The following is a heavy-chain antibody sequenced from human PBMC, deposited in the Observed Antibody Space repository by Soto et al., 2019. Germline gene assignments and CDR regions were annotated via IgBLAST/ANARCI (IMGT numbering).Heavy chain of an antibody. V-gene: IGHV4-59*01. CDR3: ARGGTGTIYYYAMDV. Sequence: PSETLSLTCTVSGGSISSYYWSWIRQPPGKGLEWIGYIYYSGSTNYNPSLKSRVTISVDTSKTQFSLKLSSVTAADTAVYYCARGGTGTIYYYAMDVWGQGTTVTVSS. CDR2: IYYSGST. CDR1: GGSISSYY. J-gene: IGHJ6*02. D-gene: IGHD1-1*01.